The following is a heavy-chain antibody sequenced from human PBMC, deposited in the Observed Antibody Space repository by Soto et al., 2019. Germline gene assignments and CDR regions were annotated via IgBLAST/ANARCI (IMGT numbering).Heavy chain of an antibody. V-gene: IGHV4-34*01. CDR2: INHSGST. CDR3: ARVHGRDCSSTSCSGGNDY. D-gene: IGHD2-2*01. Sequence: SETLSLTCAVYGGSFSGYYWSWIRQPPGKGLEWIGEINHSGSTNYNPSLKSRVTISVDTSKNQFSLKLSSVTAADTAVYYCARVHGRDCSSTSCSGGNDYWGQGTLVT. J-gene: IGHJ4*02. CDR1: GGSFSGYY.